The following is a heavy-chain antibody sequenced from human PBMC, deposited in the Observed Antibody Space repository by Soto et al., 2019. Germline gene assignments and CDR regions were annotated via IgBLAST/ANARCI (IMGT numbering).Heavy chain of an antibody. CDR1: GFTFDDHA. J-gene: IGHJ5*02. D-gene: IGHD3-10*01. CDR2: ISWHSATK. CDR3: ARRIGSGSFFWFVA. Sequence: EVQLVESGGGLVQPGRSLRLSCEGSGFTFDDHAMHWVRQRPGKGLEWVSGISWHSATKDYADSVRGRFFIARDNIKSLSFLDMHSLRPEDTALYFCARRIGSGSFFWFVAWGPGALVTVS. V-gene: IGHV3-9*01.